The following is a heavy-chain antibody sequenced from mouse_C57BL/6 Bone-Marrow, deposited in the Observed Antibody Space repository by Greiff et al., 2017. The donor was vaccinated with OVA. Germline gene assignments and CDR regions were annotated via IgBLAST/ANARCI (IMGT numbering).Heavy chain of an antibody. J-gene: IGHJ1*03. D-gene: IGHD1-1*01. CDR2: ICWDDDK. CDR1: GFSLSTFGMG. CDR3: AVRGSSPWYFDV. V-gene: IGHV8-8*01. Sequence: QVTLKLSGPGLLQPSQTLSLTCSFSGFSLSTFGMGVGWIRQPSGMGLEWLAHICWDDDKYYNPALKSRLTISKDTSKNQVFLKIANVDTADTATYYCAVRGSSPWYFDVWGTGTTVTVSS.